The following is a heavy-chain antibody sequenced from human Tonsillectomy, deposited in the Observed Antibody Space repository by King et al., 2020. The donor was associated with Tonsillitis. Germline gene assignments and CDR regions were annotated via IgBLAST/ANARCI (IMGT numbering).Heavy chain of an antibody. V-gene: IGHV3-23*04. J-gene: IGHJ4*02. CDR2: ISGSGGST. Sequence: VQLVESGGGLVQPGGSLRLSCAASGFTFSSYPINWVRQAPGKGLEWVSAISGSGGSTFYADSVKGRFTITRENSKNTLFLQMNSLRAEDTAVYYCAKVPELQGSYYFDYWGQGTLVTVSS. CDR1: GFTFSSYP. CDR3: AKVPELQGSYYFDY. D-gene: IGHD1-7*01.